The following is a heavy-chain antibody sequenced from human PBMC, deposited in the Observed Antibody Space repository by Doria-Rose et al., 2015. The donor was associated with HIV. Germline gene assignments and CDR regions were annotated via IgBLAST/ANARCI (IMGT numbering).Heavy chain of an antibody. D-gene: IGHD6-13*01. CDR1: GVSLSSPGMG. J-gene: IGHJ4*02. Sequence: QVTLKESDPVLVKPTETLTLTCTVSGVSLSSPGMGVSWIRQPPGKALEWLANIFADDERSYKTSLKSRLTISRGTSKSQVVLPMTDMDPVDTATYYCARIKSSRWYHKYYFDFWGQGTLVIVSA. CDR2: IFADDER. V-gene: IGHV2-26*01. CDR3: ARIKSSRWYHKYYFDF.